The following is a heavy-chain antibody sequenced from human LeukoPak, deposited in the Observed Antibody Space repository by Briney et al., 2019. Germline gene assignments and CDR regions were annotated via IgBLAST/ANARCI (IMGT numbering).Heavy chain of an antibody. V-gene: IGHV3-73*01. J-gene: IGHJ4*02. Sequence: GGSLRLSCAASGFTSSGSAMHWVRQASGKGLEWVGRIRSKASSYATAYAASVKGRFTISRDDSKNTAYLQMNSLKTEDTAVYYCTVLGYCTNGVCYTVYYWGQGTLVTVSS. CDR3: TVLGYCTNGVCYTVYY. CDR1: GFTSSGSA. CDR2: IRSKASSYAT. D-gene: IGHD2-8*01.